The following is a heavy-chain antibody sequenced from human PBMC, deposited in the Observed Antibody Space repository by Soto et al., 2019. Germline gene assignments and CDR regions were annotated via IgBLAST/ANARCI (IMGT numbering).Heavy chain of an antibody. CDR3: ARDLRYYYDSSGYSEYYFDC. J-gene: IGHJ4*02. CDR2: ISSSSSTI. Sequence: EVQLVESGGGLVQPGGSLRLSCAASGFTFSSYSMNWVRQAPGKGLEWVSYISSSSSTIYYADSVKGRFTISRDNAKNSRYLQMNILRDEDTAVYYCARDLRYYYDSSGYSEYYFDCWGQGTLVTVSS. D-gene: IGHD3-22*01. CDR1: GFTFSSYS. V-gene: IGHV3-48*02.